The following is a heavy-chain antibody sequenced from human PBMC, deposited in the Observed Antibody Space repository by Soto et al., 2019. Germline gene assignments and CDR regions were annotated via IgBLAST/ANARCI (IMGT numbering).Heavy chain of an antibody. CDR2: ISGSGGST. Sequence: GGSLRLSCAASGFTFSSYAMSWVRQAPGKGLEWVSAISGSGGSTYYADSVKGRFTISRDNSKNTLYLQMNSLRAEDTAVYYCAKAHSPNYYDSPMYGMDVWGQGTTVTVSS. V-gene: IGHV3-23*01. CDR1: GFTFSSYA. CDR3: AKAHSPNYYDSPMYGMDV. J-gene: IGHJ6*02. D-gene: IGHD3-22*01.